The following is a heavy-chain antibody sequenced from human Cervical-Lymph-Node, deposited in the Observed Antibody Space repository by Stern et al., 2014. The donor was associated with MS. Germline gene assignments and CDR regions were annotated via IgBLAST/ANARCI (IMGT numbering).Heavy chain of an antibody. V-gene: IGHV4-34*01. CDR2: INHSGST. Sequence: QVQLQQWGAGLLKPSETLSLTCAVYGGSFSGYYWSWIRQPPGKGLEWIGEINHSGSTNYTPSLKSRVTISVDTSKNQFSLKLSSVTAADTAVYYCARGAAMETFDYWGQGTLVTVSS. D-gene: IGHD5-18*01. CDR3: ARGAAMETFDY. CDR1: GGSFSGYY. J-gene: IGHJ4*02.